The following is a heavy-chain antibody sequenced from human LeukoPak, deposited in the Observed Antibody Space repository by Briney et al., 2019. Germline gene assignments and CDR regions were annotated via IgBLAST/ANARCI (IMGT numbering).Heavy chain of an antibody. J-gene: IGHJ4*02. CDR1: GGSFSSYY. CDR2: INHSGST. CDR3: ARGPFWSGYYWADRSNYFDY. Sequence: SETLSLTCVVYGGSFSSYYWSWIRQPPGKGLEWIGEINHSGSTNYNPSLKSRVTISVDTSKNQFSLKLSSVTAADTAVYYCARGPFWSGYYWADRSNYFDYWGQGTLVTVSS. V-gene: IGHV4-34*01. D-gene: IGHD3-3*01.